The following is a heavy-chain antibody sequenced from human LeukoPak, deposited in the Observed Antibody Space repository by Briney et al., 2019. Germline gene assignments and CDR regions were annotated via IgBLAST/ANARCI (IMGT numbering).Heavy chain of an antibody. Sequence: GRSLRLSCAASGFTFDDYAMHWVRQAPGKGLEYVSAISSNGGSTYYADSVKGRFTISRDNSKNTLYLQMSSLRAEDTAVYYCVKGINDPWGQGTLVTVSS. D-gene: IGHD2-15*01. J-gene: IGHJ5*02. CDR2: ISSNGGST. CDR3: VKGINDP. CDR1: GFTFDDYA. V-gene: IGHV3-64D*06.